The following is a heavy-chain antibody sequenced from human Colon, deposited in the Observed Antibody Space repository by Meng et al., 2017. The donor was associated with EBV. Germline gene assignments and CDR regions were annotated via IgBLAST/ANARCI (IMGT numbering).Heavy chain of an antibody. V-gene: IGHV4-34*01. CDR3: ARVGGLDGYRLGGDY. Sequence: QVQVQQWGAGLLKPLXILSLTCGVYGASFSGYYWSWIRQPPGKGLEWIGEVNPSGSTNYSPSLKSRVTISVDTSKNQFSLRLNSVTAADTAVYYCARVGGLDGYRLGGDYWGQGALVTVSS. D-gene: IGHD5-24*01. J-gene: IGHJ4*02. CDR1: GASFSGYY. CDR2: VNPSGST.